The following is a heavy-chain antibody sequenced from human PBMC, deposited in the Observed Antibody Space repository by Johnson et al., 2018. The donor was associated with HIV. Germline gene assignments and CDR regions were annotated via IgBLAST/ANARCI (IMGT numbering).Heavy chain of an antibody. CDR3: ASLRDAFDI. CDR2: LYSGGRT. CDR1: GFTVSSNY. V-gene: IGHV3-53*01. Sequence: VQLVESGGGLIQPGGSLRLSCAASGFTVSSNYMGWVRQAPGKGLEWVSVLYSGGRTYYTDAVKGRFTTSRDNAKTTRVLQMNSLRAEDTAVYYCASLRDAFDIWGQGTMVTVSS. J-gene: IGHJ3*02.